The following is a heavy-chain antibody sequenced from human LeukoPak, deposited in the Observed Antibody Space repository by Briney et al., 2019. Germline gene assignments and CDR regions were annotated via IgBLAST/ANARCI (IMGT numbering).Heavy chain of an antibody. D-gene: IGHD6-13*01. Sequence: GGSLRLSCAASGFTFSSYDMHWVRQAPGKGLEWVSSISSSSSYIYYADSVKGRFTISRDNAKNSLYLQMNSLRAEDTAVYYCARASSYSSSWHNWFDPWGQGTLVTVSS. CDR1: GFTFSSYD. CDR2: ISSSSSYI. V-gene: IGHV3-21*01. CDR3: ARASSYSSSWHNWFDP. J-gene: IGHJ5*02.